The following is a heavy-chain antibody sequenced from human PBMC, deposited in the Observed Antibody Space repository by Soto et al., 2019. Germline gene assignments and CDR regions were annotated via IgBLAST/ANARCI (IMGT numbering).Heavy chain of an antibody. Sequence: QVQLVESGGGVVQPGRSLRLSCAASGFTFSSYAMHWVRQAPGKGLEWVAVISYDGSNKYYAGSVKGRFTISRDNSKNTLYLQMNSLRAEDTAVYYCARSRAPDTAVFDYWGQGTLVTVSS. CDR2: ISYDGSNK. CDR3: ARSRAPDTAVFDY. D-gene: IGHD5-18*01. CDR1: GFTFSSYA. J-gene: IGHJ4*02. V-gene: IGHV3-30-3*01.